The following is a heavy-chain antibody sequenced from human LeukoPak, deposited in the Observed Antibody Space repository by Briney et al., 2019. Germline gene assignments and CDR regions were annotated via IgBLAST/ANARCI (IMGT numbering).Heavy chain of an antibody. V-gene: IGHV3-30*18. CDR2: ITYDGSNK. CDR3: AKGGTFDP. Sequence: GRSLRLSCAASGFTFSSYGMHWVRQAPGKGLEWVAVITYDGSNKYYADSVKGRFTISRDNSKNTLYLQMNSLRAEDTAVYYCAKGGTFDPWGQGTLVTVSS. D-gene: IGHD1-1*01. CDR1: GFTFSSYG. J-gene: IGHJ5*02.